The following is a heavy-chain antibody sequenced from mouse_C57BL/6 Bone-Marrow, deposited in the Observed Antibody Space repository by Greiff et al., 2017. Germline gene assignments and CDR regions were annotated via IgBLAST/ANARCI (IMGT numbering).Heavy chain of an antibody. J-gene: IGHJ4*01. V-gene: IGHV5-4*03. CDR2: ISDGGSYT. CDR3: ASSLLLRKDY. D-gene: IGHD1-1*01. CDR1: GFTFSSYA. Sequence: DVKLVESGGGLVKPGGSLKLSCAASGFTFSSYAMSWVRQTPEQRLEWVATISDGGSYTYYPDNVKGRFTFARDKAKNNLYLQMSHLKSEDTAMYYCASSLLLRKDYWGQGTSVTVSS.